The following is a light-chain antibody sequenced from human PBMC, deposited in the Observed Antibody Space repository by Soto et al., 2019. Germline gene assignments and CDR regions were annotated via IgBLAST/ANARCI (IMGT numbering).Light chain of an antibody. V-gene: IGLV2-8*01. CDR3: SSYAGSNNYV. CDR1: SSDVGGYDF. CDR2: EVN. Sequence: QSALTQPPSASGSPGQSVTISCTGTSSDVGGYDFVSWYQQHPGKAPKLMIYEVNKRPSGVPDRFSGSQSGNTASLTVSGLQAEDEADYYCSSYAGSNNYVFGPGTKLTVL. J-gene: IGLJ1*01.